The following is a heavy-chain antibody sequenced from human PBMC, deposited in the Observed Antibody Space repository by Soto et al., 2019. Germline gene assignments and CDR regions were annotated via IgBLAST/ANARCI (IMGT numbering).Heavy chain of an antibody. CDR2: IYPGDSDT. V-gene: IGHV5-51*01. Sequence: PGESLKISWKGSGYSCTSYGIGWVRQMPGKGLEWMGIIYPGDSDTRYSPSFQGQVTISADKSISTAYLQWSSLKASDTAMYYCARRASDNCQTTCPWFDPWGQGTLVPVSS. CDR1: GYSCTSYG. D-gene: IGHD1-20*01. CDR3: ARRASDNCQTTCPWFDP. J-gene: IGHJ5*02.